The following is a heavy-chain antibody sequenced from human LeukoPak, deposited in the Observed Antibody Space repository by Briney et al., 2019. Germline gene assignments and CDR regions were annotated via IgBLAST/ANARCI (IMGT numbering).Heavy chain of an antibody. CDR1: GGPFSGYY. CDR2: INHSGST. J-gene: IGHJ4*02. V-gene: IGHV4-34*01. CDR3: ASGGAITMVRGVITYFDY. D-gene: IGHD3-10*01. Sequence: SETLSLTCAVYGGPFSGYYWSWIRQPPGKGLEWIGEINHSGSTNYNPSLKSRVTISVDTSKNQFSLKLSSVTAADTAVYYCASGGAITMVRGVITYFDYWGQGTLVTVSS.